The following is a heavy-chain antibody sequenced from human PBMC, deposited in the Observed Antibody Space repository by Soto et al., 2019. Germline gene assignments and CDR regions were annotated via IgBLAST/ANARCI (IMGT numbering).Heavy chain of an antibody. CDR2: VSANGQGI. J-gene: IGHJ4*02. CDR1: GFTFSSSA. D-gene: IGHD3-10*01. Sequence: EVQLLESGGGLVQPGGSLRLSCAASGFTFSSSAISWVRQAPGKGLEWVSAVSANGQGIYYADSVRGRFTISRDTAKNTVFLHMNSLRAEDTAVYYCAKDRHYPRDDFHYWGQGTLVTVSS. V-gene: IGHV3-23*01. CDR3: AKDRHYPRDDFHY.